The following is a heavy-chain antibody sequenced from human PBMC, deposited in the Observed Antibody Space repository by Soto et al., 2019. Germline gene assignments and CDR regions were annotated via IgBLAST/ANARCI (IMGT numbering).Heavy chain of an antibody. V-gene: IGHV1-46*01. D-gene: IGHD2-21*01. CDR2: TNPSGGST. CDR1: GSAFSDYY. Sequence: VSVKVSCKTSGSAFSDYYVHWVLQATGQGLEWMGITNPSGGSTSYAQRFQGRVTMTGDTSTSTVYMELSSLRSEDTALYYCARVPGRNSRHVFDYWGQGTLVTVSS. CDR3: ARVPGRNSRHVFDY. J-gene: IGHJ4*02.